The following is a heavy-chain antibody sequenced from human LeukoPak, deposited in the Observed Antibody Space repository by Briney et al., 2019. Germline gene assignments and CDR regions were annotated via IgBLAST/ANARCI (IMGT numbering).Heavy chain of an antibody. CDR2: ISFSGSPI. J-gene: IGHJ4*02. Sequence: GGSLRLSCAASGFTFSDYCMSWICQAPGKGLEWVSYISFSGSPIYYADSVKGRFTVSRDNAKNSLYLQMNSLRAEDTAVYYCARGDDSGYYDYFDYWGQGALVTVSS. V-gene: IGHV3-11*01. D-gene: IGHD3-22*01. CDR1: GFTFSDYC. CDR3: ARGDDSGYYDYFDY.